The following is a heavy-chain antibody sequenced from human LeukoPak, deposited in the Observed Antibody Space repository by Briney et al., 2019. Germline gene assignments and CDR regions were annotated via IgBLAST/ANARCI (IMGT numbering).Heavy chain of an antibody. J-gene: IGHJ4*02. CDR1: GFTFSTYS. Sequence: PGGSLRLSCAASGFTFSTYSMNWVRQAPGKGLEWVSYIDTGTSTIYYADSVKGRFTISRDNSRNTLYLQMNSLRAEDTAVYYCAKDPQRSSGYYYEVDYWGQGTLVTVSS. V-gene: IGHV3-48*01. CDR2: IDTGTSTI. D-gene: IGHD3-22*01. CDR3: AKDPQRSSGYYYEVDY.